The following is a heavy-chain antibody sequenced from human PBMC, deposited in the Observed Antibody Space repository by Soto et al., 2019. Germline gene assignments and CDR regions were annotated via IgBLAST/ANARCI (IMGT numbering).Heavy chain of an antibody. CDR1: GYDFSAYW. J-gene: IGHJ4*02. Sequence: DVQLVQSGAEVKKPGESLRISCKGSGYDFSAYWINWVRQMPGKGLEWMGTIYPGDSDVRYRPSFQGQVTISVDKSISIAYLQWSSLKAADPALYYCAKTDYASGTFDSWGQGTLVTVSS. D-gene: IGHD3-10*01. V-gene: IGHV5-51*03. CDR2: IYPGDSDV. CDR3: AKTDYASGTFDS.